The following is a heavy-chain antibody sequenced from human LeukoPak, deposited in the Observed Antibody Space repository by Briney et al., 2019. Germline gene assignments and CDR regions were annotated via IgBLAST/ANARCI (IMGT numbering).Heavy chain of an antibody. J-gene: IGHJ5*02. V-gene: IGHV3-21*01. CDR3: AIGRYCSSTSCYAPNWFDP. D-gene: IGHD2-2*01. CDR2: ISSSSSYI. CDR1: GFTFSSYS. Sequence: GGSLRLSCAASGFTFSSYSMNWVRQAPGKGLECVSSISSSSSYIYYADSVKGRFTISRDNAKNSLYLQMNSLRAEDTAVYYCAIGRYCSSTSCYAPNWFDPWGQGTLVTVSS.